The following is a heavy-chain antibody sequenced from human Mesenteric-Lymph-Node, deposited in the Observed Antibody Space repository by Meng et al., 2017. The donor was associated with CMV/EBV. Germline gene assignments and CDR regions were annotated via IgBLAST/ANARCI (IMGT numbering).Heavy chain of an antibody. Sequence: QITLKESGPTLVKPTQTLTLTCTFSGFSLSTSGVGVGWIRQPPGKALEWLALIYWDDDKGYSPSLKSRLTITKDTSKNQVVLTMTNMDPVDTATYYCAHSSGIAAAGPFYFDYWGQGTLVTVSS. CDR1: GFSLSTSGVG. J-gene: IGHJ4*02. CDR3: AHSSGIAAAGPFYFDY. D-gene: IGHD6-13*01. V-gene: IGHV2-5*02. CDR2: IYWDDDK.